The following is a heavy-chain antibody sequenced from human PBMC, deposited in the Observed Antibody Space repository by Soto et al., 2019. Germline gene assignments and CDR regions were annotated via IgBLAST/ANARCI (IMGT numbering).Heavy chain of an antibody. D-gene: IGHD2-21*02. V-gene: IGHV4-39*01. Sequence: SETLSLTCSVSGSSTSDKSYFWGWVRQSAGKGLEWIGSMYYSGSSYYNPSLKSRVAISVDTSRNQFSLKLRSVTAADTAVYFCARQRLLRLKPDFDIWGQGTLVTVSS. CDR1: GSSTSDKSYF. J-gene: IGHJ4*02. CDR2: MYYSGSS. CDR3: ARQRLLRLKPDFDI.